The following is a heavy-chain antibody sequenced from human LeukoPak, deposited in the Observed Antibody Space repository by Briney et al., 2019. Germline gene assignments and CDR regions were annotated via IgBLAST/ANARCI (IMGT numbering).Heavy chain of an antibody. CDR2: INHSGST. CDR1: GGSFSGYY. J-gene: IGHJ4*02. Sequence: SETLSLTCAVYGGSFSGYYWSWIRQPPGKGLEWIGEINHSGSTNYNPSLKSRVTISVDTSKNQFSLKLSSVTAADTAVYYCARHRPYSSSWYGLNYYFDYWGQGTLVTVSS. D-gene: IGHD6-13*01. V-gene: IGHV4-34*01. CDR3: ARHRPYSSSWYGLNYYFDY.